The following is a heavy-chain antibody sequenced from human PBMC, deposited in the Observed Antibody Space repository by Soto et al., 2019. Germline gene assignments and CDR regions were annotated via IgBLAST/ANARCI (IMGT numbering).Heavy chain of an antibody. CDR2: ISAYNGNT. CDR1: GYTFTSYG. D-gene: IGHD3-9*01. CDR3: ARDYDILTGLAPFDY. J-gene: IGHJ4*02. V-gene: IGHV1-18*01. Sequence: ASVKVSCKASGYTFTSYGISWVRQAPGQGLEWMGWISAYNGNTNYAQKLQGRVTMTTDTSTSTAYMELRSLRSDDTAVYYCARDYDILTGLAPFDYWGQGTLVPSPQ.